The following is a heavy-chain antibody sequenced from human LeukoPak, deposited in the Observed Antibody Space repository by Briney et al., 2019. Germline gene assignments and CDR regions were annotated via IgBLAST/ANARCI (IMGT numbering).Heavy chain of an antibody. V-gene: IGHV5-51*01. J-gene: IGHJ5*02. CDR3: ARCGSGSYGLSENWFDP. Sequence: GESLKISCKGSGYSFTSYWIGWVRQMPGKGLQWMGIIYPGDSDTRYSPSFQGQVTISADKSISTAYLQWSSLKASDTAMYYCARCGSGSYGLSENWFDPWGQGTLVTVSS. D-gene: IGHD3-10*01. CDR1: GYSFTSYW. CDR2: IYPGDSDT.